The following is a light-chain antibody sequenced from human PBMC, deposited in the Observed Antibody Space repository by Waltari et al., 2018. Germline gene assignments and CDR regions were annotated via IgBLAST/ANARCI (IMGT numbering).Light chain of an antibody. CDR2: RNN. CDR3: QSYDSNLSGSDV. Sequence: QSVLTQPPSVSGAPGQRVSISCPGSSTHIGAGYDVPWYQQLPGSTPKLRIVRNNNRPSGVPDRFSGSRSGTSASLAITGLQAEDEADYYCQSYDSNLSGSDVFGGGTKLTVL. CDR1: STHIGAGYD. V-gene: IGLV1-40*01. J-gene: IGLJ2*01.